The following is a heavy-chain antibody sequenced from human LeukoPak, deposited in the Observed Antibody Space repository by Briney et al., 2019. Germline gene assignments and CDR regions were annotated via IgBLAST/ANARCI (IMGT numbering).Heavy chain of an antibody. J-gene: IGHJ3*02. CDR3: AKDALPADI. Sequence: GGSLRLSCAASGFTFSSYAMSWVRQAPGKGLEWVSAISGSGISTDSADSVKGRFTISRDNSKNTLYLQTNSLRAEDTAVYYCAKDALPADIWGQGTMVTVSS. V-gene: IGHV3-23*01. CDR2: ISGSGIST. CDR1: GFTFSSYA.